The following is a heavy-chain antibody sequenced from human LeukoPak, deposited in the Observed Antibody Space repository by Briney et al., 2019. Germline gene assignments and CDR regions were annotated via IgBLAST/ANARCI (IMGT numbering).Heavy chain of an antibody. D-gene: IGHD5-18*01. CDR2: ISSSGSTI. Sequence: GGSLRLSCAASGFTFSNAWMSWVRQAPGKGLEWVSYISSSGSTIYYADSVKGRFTISRDNAKNSLYLQMNSLRAEDTAVYCCARDLRSYGLDYWGQGTLVTVSS. V-gene: IGHV3-11*04. CDR3: ARDLRSYGLDY. J-gene: IGHJ4*02. CDR1: GFTFSNAW.